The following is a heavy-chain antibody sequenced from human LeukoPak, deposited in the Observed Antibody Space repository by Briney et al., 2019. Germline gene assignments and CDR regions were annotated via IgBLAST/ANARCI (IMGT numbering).Heavy chain of an antibody. CDR1: GFTFSSYW. CDR3: ARVSVVTVVISPFDY. Sequence: GESLRLSCAASGFTFSSYWMHWVRQAPGKGLVWVSRINSDGSSTSYADSVKGRFTISRDNAKNTLYLQMNSLRAEDTAVYYCARVSVVTVVISPFDYWGQGTLVTVSS. V-gene: IGHV3-74*01. J-gene: IGHJ4*02. D-gene: IGHD3-22*01. CDR2: INSDGSST.